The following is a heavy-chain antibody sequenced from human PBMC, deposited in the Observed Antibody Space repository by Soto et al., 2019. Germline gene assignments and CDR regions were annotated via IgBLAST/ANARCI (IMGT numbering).Heavy chain of an antibody. CDR1: GGSISSGGYY. D-gene: IGHD5-12*01. J-gene: IGHJ2*01. CDR3: ARDKAEMATRYFDL. CDR2: IYYSGST. V-gene: IGHV4-31*03. Sequence: QVQLQESGPGLVKPSQTLSLTCTVSGGSISSGGYYWSWIRQHPGKGLEWIGYIYYSGSTSYNPSLESRVTISVDTSKNQFSLKLSSVTAADTAVYYCARDKAEMATRYFDLWGRGTLVTVSS.